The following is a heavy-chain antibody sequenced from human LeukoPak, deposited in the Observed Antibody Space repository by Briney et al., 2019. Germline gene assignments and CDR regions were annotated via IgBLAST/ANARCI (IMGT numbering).Heavy chain of an antibody. CDR2: ISGSGGGT. Sequence: GGSLRLSCAASGFTFSSYAMSWVRQAPEKGLEWVSTISGSGGGTYYADSVKGRFTISRDDSKNTLYLQMNSLRAEDTAVYYCAKDLGRYRNNYFDYWGQGTLVTVSP. CDR3: AKDLGRYRNNYFDY. V-gene: IGHV3-23*01. J-gene: IGHJ4*02. CDR1: GFTFSSYA. D-gene: IGHD1-26*01.